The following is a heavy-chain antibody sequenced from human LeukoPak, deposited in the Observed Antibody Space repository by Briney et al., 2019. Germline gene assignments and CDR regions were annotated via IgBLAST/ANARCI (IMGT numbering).Heavy chain of an antibody. CDR1: GFTFDDYA. CDR2: ISWNSGSI. J-gene: IGHJ4*02. Sequence: GGSLRLSCAASGFTFDDYAMHWVRQAPGKGLEWVSGISWNSGSIGYADSVKGRFTISRDNAKNSLYLQMNSLRAEDTALYYCATPGIAAAGIKTGADFDYWGQGTLVTVSS. CDR3: ATPGIAAAGIKTGADFDY. D-gene: IGHD6-13*01. V-gene: IGHV3-9*01.